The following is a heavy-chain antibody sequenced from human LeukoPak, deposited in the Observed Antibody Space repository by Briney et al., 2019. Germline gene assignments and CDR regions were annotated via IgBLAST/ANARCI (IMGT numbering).Heavy chain of an antibody. V-gene: IGHV1-46*01. Sequence: ASVKVSCKASGYTFSTYYMHWLRQAPGQGLEWMGVINTNTGNTVYAQKFQGRVAMTRDTSTSTVYVDLSSLGSEGTAVYYCARGDIVGVSWGSYFEFWGQGTLVIVSS. D-gene: IGHD1-26*01. J-gene: IGHJ4*02. CDR2: INTNTGNT. CDR1: GYTFSTYY. CDR3: ARGDIVGVSWGSYFEF.